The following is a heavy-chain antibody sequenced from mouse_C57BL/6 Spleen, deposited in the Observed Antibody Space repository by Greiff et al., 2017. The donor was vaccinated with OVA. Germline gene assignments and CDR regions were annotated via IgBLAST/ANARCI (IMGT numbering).Heavy chain of an antibody. CDR3: ARSTTVRDAMDY. Sequence: VQLVESGAELVKPGASVKISCKASGYAFSSYWMNWVKQRPGKGLEWIGQIYPGDGDTNYNGKFKGKATLTADKSSSTAYMQLSSLTSEDSAVYFCARSTTVRDAMDYWGQGTSVTVSS. J-gene: IGHJ4*01. CDR2: IYPGDGDT. V-gene: IGHV1-80*01. D-gene: IGHD1-1*01. CDR1: GYAFSSYW.